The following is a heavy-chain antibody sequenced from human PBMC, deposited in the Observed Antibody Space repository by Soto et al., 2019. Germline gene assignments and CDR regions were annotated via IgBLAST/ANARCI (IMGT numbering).Heavy chain of an antibody. V-gene: IGHV3-74*01. CDR1: GFTFDTYW. J-gene: IGHJ4*02. D-gene: IGHD6-13*01. Sequence: EVHLVESGGTLVQPGGSLRLSCAASGFTFDTYWMNWVRQAPGKGPEWLSGINSDGTISSYADSVKGRFTISRDNSKNTLYLQMSSLRAEDTAVYYCARGFSAGKGSPPDFWGQGSLVTVSS. CDR3: ARGFSAGKGSPPDF. CDR2: INSDGTIS.